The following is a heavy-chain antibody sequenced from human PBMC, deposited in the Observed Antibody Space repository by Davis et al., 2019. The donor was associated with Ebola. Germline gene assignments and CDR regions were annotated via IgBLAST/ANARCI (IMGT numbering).Heavy chain of an antibody. D-gene: IGHD6-13*01. Sequence: GESLKISCAASGFTFSSYGMHWVRQAPGKGLEWVAFIRYDGSNKYYADSVKGRFTFSRDNSKNTLYLQMNSLRAEDTAVYYCAKEYIAAAGPGWFDPWGQGTLVTVSS. J-gene: IGHJ5*02. CDR2: IRYDGSNK. CDR1: GFTFSSYG. CDR3: AKEYIAAAGPGWFDP. V-gene: IGHV3-30*02.